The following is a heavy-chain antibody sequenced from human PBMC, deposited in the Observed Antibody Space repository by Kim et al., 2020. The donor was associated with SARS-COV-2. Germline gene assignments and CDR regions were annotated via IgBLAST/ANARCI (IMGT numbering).Heavy chain of an antibody. J-gene: IGHJ5*02. Sequence: YQSGTTHYNPSLKSRVTISVEPSKNQFSLKLNSVTAADTAVYYCARSGGSWGQGTLVTVSS. CDR2: YQSGTT. V-gene: IGHV4-30-2*04. D-gene: IGHD2-15*01. CDR3: ARSGGS.